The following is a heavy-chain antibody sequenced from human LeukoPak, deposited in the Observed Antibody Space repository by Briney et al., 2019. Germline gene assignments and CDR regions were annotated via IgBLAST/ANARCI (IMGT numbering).Heavy chain of an antibody. Sequence: SETLSLTCTVSGGSVSSHQWSWIRQPPGKGLEWIGYIYYSGSTNYNPSLKSRLTISIDTSNNRFSLMLSSVTAADTAVYYCARGVLTTVSYYMDVWGKGTTVTVSS. V-gene: IGHV4-59*02. D-gene: IGHD4-11*01. CDR3: ARGVLTTVSYYMDV. J-gene: IGHJ6*03. CDR1: GGSVSSHQ. CDR2: IYYSGST.